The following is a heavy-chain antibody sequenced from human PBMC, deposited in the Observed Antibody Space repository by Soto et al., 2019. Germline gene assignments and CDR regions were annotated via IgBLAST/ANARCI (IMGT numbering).Heavy chain of an antibody. CDR3: ARDLAAAAKPFDY. CDR2: IWYDGSNK. V-gene: IGHV3-33*01. Sequence: GGSLRLSCAASGFTFSSYGMHWVRQAPGKGLEWVAVIWYDGSNKYYADSVKGRFTISRDNSKNTLYLQMNSLRAEDTAVYYCARDLAAAAKPFDYWGQGTLVTVSS. J-gene: IGHJ4*02. D-gene: IGHD6-13*01. CDR1: GFTFSSYG.